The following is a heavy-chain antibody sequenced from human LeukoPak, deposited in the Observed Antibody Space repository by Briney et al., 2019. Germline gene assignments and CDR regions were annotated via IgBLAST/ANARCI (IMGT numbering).Heavy chain of an antibody. V-gene: IGHV4-38-2*02. CDR1: GYSISSGYY. CDR2: IYHSGST. Sequence: SETLSLTCTVSGYSISSGYYWGWIRQPPGKGLEWIGSIYHSGSTNYNPSLKSRVTISVDKSKNQFSLKLSSVTAADTAVYYCARVAARGVVADYFDYWGQGTLVTVSS. CDR3: ARVAARGVVADYFDY. D-gene: IGHD5-12*01. J-gene: IGHJ4*02.